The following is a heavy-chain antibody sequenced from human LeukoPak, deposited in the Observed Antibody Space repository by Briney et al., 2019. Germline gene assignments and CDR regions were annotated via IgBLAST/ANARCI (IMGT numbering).Heavy chain of an antibody. V-gene: IGHV3-7*01. CDR3: ARDQGFSYYYYYMDV. J-gene: IGHJ6*03. D-gene: IGHD3-3*01. CDR1: GFTFSSYG. CDR2: INQDGSEK. Sequence: GGSLRLSCAASGFTFSSYGMHWVRQAPGKGLEWVANINQDGSEKYYVDSVKGRLTISRDNAKNSLYLQMNSLRAEDTAVYYCARDQGFSYYYYYMDVWGKGTTVTVSS.